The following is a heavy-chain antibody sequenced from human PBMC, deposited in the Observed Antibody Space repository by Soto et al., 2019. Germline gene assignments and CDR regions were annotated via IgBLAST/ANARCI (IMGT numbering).Heavy chain of an antibody. Sequence: PGGSLRLSCAASGFTFSSYAMHWVRQAPGKWLEWVAVISYDGSNKCYADSVKGRFTISRDNSKNTLYLQMNSLRAEDTAVYYCARGRGWLLSPSFDYWGQGXLVTVYS. CDR1: GFTFSSYA. CDR3: ARGRGWLLSPSFDY. CDR2: ISYDGSNK. D-gene: IGHD3-9*01. V-gene: IGHV3-30-3*01. J-gene: IGHJ4*02.